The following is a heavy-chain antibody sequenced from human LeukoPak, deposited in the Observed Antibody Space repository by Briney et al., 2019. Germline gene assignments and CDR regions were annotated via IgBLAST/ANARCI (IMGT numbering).Heavy chain of an antibody. CDR1: GFTFSSYA. J-gene: IGHJ4*02. D-gene: IGHD3-10*01. V-gene: IGHV3-30-3*01. CDR3: ARARLVRELTGY. CDR2: ISYDGSNK. Sequence: GGSLRLSCAASGFTFSSYAMHWVRQAPGKGLEWVAVISYDGSNKYYADSVKGRFTISRDNSKNTLYLQMNSLRAEDTAVYYCARARLVRELTGYWGQGTLVTVSS.